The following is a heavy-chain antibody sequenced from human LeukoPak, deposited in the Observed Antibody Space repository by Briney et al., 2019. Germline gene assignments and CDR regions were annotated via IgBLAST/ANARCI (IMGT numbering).Heavy chain of an antibody. CDR3: AKEARRYGSGSGLFDY. CDR2: IDSSGYTI. D-gene: IGHD3-10*01. Sequence: GGSLRLSCAASRSIFSSYEMNWVRQAPGKGLERVSYIDSSGYTIYYADSVKGRFTTSRDNAKNSLFLQMNSLRVEDTALYYCAKEARRYGSGSGLFDYWGQGTLVTVSS. CDR1: RSIFSSYE. J-gene: IGHJ4*02. V-gene: IGHV3-48*03.